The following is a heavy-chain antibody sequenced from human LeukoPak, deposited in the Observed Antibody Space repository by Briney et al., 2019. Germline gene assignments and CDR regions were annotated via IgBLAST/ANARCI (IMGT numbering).Heavy chain of an antibody. V-gene: IGHV4-59*01. D-gene: IGHD3-3*01. J-gene: IGHJ4*02. Sequence: SETLSLTCSVSGGSISNYYWSWIRQPPGKGLEWIGYLYYSGDTNYNPSLKSRVTISVDTSKNQFSLSLSSVTAADTAVYYCASSHPLGSNNDYYTPFDYWGQGTLVTVSS. CDR2: LYYSGDT. CDR1: GGSISNYY. CDR3: ASSHPLGSNNDYYTPFDY.